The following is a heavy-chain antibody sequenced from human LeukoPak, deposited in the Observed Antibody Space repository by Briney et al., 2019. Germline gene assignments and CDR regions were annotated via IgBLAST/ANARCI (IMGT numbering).Heavy chain of an antibody. CDR2: INPNSGGT. J-gene: IGHJ4*02. V-gene: IGHV1-2*06. Sequence: ASVKVSCKASGYTFTGYYMHWVRQAPGQGLEWMGRINPNSGGTNYAQKFQGRVTMTRDTSISTAYMELSRLRSEDTAVYYCARVRRDGYNPLDYWGQGTLVTVSS. CDR3: ARVRRDGYNPLDY. CDR1: GYTFTGYY. D-gene: IGHD5-24*01.